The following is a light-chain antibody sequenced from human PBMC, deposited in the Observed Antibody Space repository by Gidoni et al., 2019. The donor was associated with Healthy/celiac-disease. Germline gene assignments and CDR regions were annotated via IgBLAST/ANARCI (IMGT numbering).Light chain of an antibody. CDR1: QSVSSSY. Sequence: IVLTQSPGTLSLSPGERATLSCRASQSVSSSYLAWYQQKPGQAPRLLIYGASSRATGIADRFSGSGSGTDFTLTISRLEPEDFAVYYCQQYGSSPRFGQGTRLEIK. V-gene: IGKV3-20*01. CDR2: GAS. J-gene: IGKJ5*01. CDR3: QQYGSSPR.